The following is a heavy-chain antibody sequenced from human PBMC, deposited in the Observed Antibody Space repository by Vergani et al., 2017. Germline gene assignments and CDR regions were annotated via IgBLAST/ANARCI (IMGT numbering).Heavy chain of an antibody. D-gene: IGHD5-24*01. CDR3: ARFDPQMEQPHD. CDR2: LSASDRRT. V-gene: IGHV3-23*01. CDR1: GFTFIMHA. J-gene: IGHJ4*02. Sequence: EVQLLESGGDLVQPGGSLRLSCAASGFTFIMHAMSWVRQAPGKGLEWVSTLSASDRRTHYADSVKGRFTISRDNSKNTLFLHMNSLRPEDTAVYYCARFDPQMEQPHDWGEGIMVTVSS.